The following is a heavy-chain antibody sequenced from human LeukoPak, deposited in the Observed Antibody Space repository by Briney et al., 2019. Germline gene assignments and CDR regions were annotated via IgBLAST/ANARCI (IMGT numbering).Heavy chain of an antibody. V-gene: IGHV4-39*07. CDR2: IYYSGST. Sequence: SETLSLTCTVSGGSISSSSYYWGWIRQPPGKGLEWIGSIYYSGSTYYNPSLKSRVTISVDTSKNQFSLKLSSVTAADTAVYYCARAGRDGYNLRIYYFDYWGQGTLVTVSS. J-gene: IGHJ4*02. D-gene: IGHD5-24*01. CDR1: GGSISSSSYY. CDR3: ARAGRDGYNLRIYYFDY.